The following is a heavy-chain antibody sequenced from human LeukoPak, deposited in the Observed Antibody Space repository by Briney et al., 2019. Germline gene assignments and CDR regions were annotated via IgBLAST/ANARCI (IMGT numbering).Heavy chain of an antibody. D-gene: IGHD5-18*01. Sequence: PSETLSLTCTVSGGTISSYYWSWIRQPAGKGLEWIGRIYTSGSTNYNPSLKSRVTMSVDTSKNQFSLKLSSVTAADTAVYYCARESTAMVENDYYYYYMDVWGKGTTVTISS. J-gene: IGHJ6*03. V-gene: IGHV4-4*07. CDR2: IYTSGST. CDR1: GGTISSYY. CDR3: ARESTAMVENDYYYYYMDV.